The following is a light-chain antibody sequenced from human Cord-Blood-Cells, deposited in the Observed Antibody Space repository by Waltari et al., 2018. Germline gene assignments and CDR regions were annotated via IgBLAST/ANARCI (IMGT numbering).Light chain of an antibody. Sequence: QSALTQPASVSGSPGQSITIPFTGTSRDVGGYNYVSWYQQHPGKAPKLMIYDVSKRPSGVSNRFSGSKSGNTASLTISGLQAEDEADYYCSSYTSSSTFVFGTGTKVTVL. CDR2: DVS. V-gene: IGLV2-14*01. J-gene: IGLJ1*01. CDR3: SSYTSSSTFV. CDR1: SRDVGGYNY.